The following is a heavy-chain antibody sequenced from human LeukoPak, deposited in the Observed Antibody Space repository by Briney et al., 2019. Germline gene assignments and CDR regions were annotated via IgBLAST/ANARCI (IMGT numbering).Heavy chain of an antibody. CDR1: GGSISSSSYY. J-gene: IGHJ4*02. CDR2: IYTSGST. D-gene: IGHD3-9*01. CDR3: ARYDILTGLNY. Sequence: PSETLSLTCSVSGGSISSSSYYWSWIRQPAGKGLEWIGRIYTSGSTNYNPSLKSRVTISVDTSKNQFSLKLSSVTAADTAVYYCARYDILTGLNYWGQGTLVTVSS. V-gene: IGHV4-61*02.